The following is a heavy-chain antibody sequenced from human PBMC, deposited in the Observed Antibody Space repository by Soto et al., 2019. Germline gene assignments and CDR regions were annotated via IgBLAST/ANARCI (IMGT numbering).Heavy chain of an antibody. Sequence: QVQLVESGGGVVQPGRPLRLSCVASGFIFSNCGMHWVRQAPGKGLEWVAIVSYDGNNKYYAESVKGRFTISRDNSKNTLYLQMSSLRAEDTAVYYCVKDLDSGLAAGGTLESWGQGTLITVSS. J-gene: IGHJ4*02. CDR3: VKDLDSGLAAGGTLES. V-gene: IGHV3-30*18. CDR1: GFIFSNCG. CDR2: VSYDGNNK. D-gene: IGHD6-13*01.